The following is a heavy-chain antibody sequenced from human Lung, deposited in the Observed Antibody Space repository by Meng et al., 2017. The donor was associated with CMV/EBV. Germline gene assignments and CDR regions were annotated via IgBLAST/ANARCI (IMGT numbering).Heavy chain of an antibody. CDR3: AHQAVAGTRGWFDP. J-gene: IGHJ5*02. CDR1: GYTFTGYY. CDR2: INPNSGGT. V-gene: IGHV1-2*06. D-gene: IGHD6-19*01. Sequence: QGSLVQAGAGVKKPGASVKVSCKASGYTFTGYYMHWVRQAPGQGLEWMGRINPNSGGTNYAQKFQGRVTMTRDTSISTAYMELSRLRSDDTAVYYCAHQAVAGTRGWFDPWGQGTLVTVSS.